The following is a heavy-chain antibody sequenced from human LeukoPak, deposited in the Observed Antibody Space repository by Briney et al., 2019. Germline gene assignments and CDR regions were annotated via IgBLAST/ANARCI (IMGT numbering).Heavy chain of an antibody. CDR2: ISGGSIYI. V-gene: IGHV3-21*06. Sequence: GGSLRLSCAASGFTFSSYEMNWVRQAPGKGLEWVSSISGGSIYIYYADSVKGRFTISRDNGKNSLYLQMNSLRAEDTAVYYCASDKTAQLDNYYYYMDVWGKGTTVTISS. J-gene: IGHJ6*03. D-gene: IGHD6-13*01. CDR1: GFTFSSYE. CDR3: ASDKTAQLDNYYYYMDV.